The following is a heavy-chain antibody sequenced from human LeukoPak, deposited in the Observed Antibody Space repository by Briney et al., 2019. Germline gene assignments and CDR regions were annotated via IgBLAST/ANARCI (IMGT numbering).Heavy chain of an antibody. CDR3: ARQDGSSGYYYGY. D-gene: IGHD3-22*01. Sequence: SETLSLTCTVSGGSISSYYWSWIRQPPGKGLEWIGYIYYSGSTNYNPSLKGRVTISVDTSKNQFSLKLSSVTAADTAVYYCARQDGSSGYYYGYWGQGTLVTVSS. CDR1: GGSISSYY. CDR2: IYYSGST. V-gene: IGHV4-59*08. J-gene: IGHJ4*02.